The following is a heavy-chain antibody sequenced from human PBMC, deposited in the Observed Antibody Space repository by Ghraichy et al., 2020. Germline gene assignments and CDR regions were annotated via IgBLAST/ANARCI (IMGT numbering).Heavy chain of an antibody. D-gene: IGHD2-8*02. J-gene: IGHJ3*02. CDR1: GFTFSSYA. CDR3: AKYSSHWWNDVLDI. Sequence: GGSLRLSCAASGFTFSSYAMGWVRQAPGKGLEWVSAITGSGDNTQYADSVKGRFTFSRDNFKNTLYLQLSSLRAEDTAVYYCAKYSSHWWNDVLDIWGQGTMVTVSS. CDR2: ITGSGDNT. V-gene: IGHV3-23*01.